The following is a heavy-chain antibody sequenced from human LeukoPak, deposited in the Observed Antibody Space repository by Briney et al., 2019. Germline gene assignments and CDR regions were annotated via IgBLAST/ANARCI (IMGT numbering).Heavy chain of an antibody. V-gene: IGHV4-61*02. J-gene: IGHJ3*02. CDR2: IYASGRN. D-gene: IGHD5-24*01. CDR1: GGSISSDISY. Sequence: PSETLSLTCTVSGGSISSDISYWSWIRQPAGKGLEWIGRIYASGRNNYHPSLKSRVTISVDTSNNQFSLKLSSVTAADTAVYYCARGPGMATKEAFDIWGQGTMVTVSS. CDR3: ARGPGMATKEAFDI.